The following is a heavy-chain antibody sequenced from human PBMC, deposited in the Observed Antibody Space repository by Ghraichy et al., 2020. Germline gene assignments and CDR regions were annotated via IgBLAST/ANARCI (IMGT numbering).Heavy chain of an antibody. Sequence: GGSLRLSCAASGFTVSSNYMSWVRQAPGKGLEWVSVIYSGGSTYYADSVKGRFTISRHNSKNTLYLQMNSLRAEDTAVYYCARSRWNYGDYYYYYGMDVWGQGTTVTVSS. CDR1: GFTVSSNY. V-gene: IGHV3-53*04. CDR3: ARSRWNYGDYYYYYGMDV. J-gene: IGHJ6*02. CDR2: IYSGGST. D-gene: IGHD1-7*01.